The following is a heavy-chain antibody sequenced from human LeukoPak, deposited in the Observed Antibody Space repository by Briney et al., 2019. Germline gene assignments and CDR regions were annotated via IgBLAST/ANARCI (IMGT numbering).Heavy chain of an antibody. V-gene: IGHV3-30*02. CDR3: APKGSDY. Sequence: GGSLRLSCAASGFSLSSYGMHWVRQAPGKGLEWVAFIRYDGSNKYYADSVKGRFAISRDNSKNTLYLQMNSLRAEDTAVYYCAPKGSDYWGQGTLVTVSS. CDR1: GFSLSSYG. J-gene: IGHJ4*02. CDR2: IRYDGSNK.